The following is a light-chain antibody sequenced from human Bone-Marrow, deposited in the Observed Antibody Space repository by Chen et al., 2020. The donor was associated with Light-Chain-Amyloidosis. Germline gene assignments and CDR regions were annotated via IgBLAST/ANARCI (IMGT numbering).Light chain of an antibody. CDR2: RDT. Sequence: SYELTQPPSVSVSPGQTARITCSGDALPTKYAYWYQQKPGQAPVLVIHRDTERPSGISERFSDDSAAKTDTLSSSGVKAEDEADYHCQSADSSGTYEVIFGGGTKLTVL. V-gene: IGLV3-25*02. CDR1: ALPTKY. CDR3: QSADSSGTYEVI. J-gene: IGLJ2*01.